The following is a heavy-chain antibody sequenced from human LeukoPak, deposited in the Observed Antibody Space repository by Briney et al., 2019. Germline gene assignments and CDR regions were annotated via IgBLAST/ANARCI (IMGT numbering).Heavy chain of an antibody. D-gene: IGHD3-22*01. CDR3: ARGQIVSDFDY. CDR1: GFTFSSYG. Sequence: GRSLRLSCAASGFTFSSYGMHWVRQAPGKGLEWVAVISYDGSNKYYADSVKGRFTISRDNSKNTLYLQMNSLRAEDTAVYYCARGQIVSDFDYWGQGTLVTVSS. V-gene: IGHV3-30*03. J-gene: IGHJ4*02. CDR2: ISYDGSNK.